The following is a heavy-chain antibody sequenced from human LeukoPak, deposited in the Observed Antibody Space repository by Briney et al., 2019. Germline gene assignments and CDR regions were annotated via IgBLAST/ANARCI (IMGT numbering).Heavy chain of an antibody. Sequence: PLETLSLTCTVSGGSISSSYWSWIRQPPGKGLEWIACICYSESTNYNPSLKNRVSISVDTSKNQFSLKLSSVTAADTAVYYCARLTGDRNYYYGMDVWGQGTTVTVSS. D-gene: IGHD7-27*01. CDR1: GGSISSSY. CDR2: ICYSEST. CDR3: ARLTGDRNYYYGMDV. J-gene: IGHJ6*02. V-gene: IGHV4-59*08.